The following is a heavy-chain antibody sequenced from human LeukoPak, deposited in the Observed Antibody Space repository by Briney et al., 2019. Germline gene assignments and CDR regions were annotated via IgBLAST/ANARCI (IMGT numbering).Heavy chain of an antibody. CDR2: FDPEDGET. D-gene: IGHD3-22*01. V-gene: IGHV1-24*01. CDR1: GYTFTSYY. Sequence: ASVKVSCKASGYTFTSYYMHWVRQAPGQGLEWMGGFDPEDGETIYAQKFQGRVTMTEDTSTDTAYMELSSLRSEDTAVYYCATYYYDSSGYNDGWGQGTLVTVSS. CDR3: ATYYYDSSGYNDG. J-gene: IGHJ4*02.